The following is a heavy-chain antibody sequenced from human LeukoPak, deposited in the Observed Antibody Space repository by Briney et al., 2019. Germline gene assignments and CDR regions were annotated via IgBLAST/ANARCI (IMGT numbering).Heavy chain of an antibody. D-gene: IGHD3-22*01. V-gene: IGHV3-64D*09. J-gene: IGHJ3*02. CDR1: GFTFSSYG. CDR3: LSGSVGAFAT. Sequence: PGGSLRLSCSASGFTFSSYGMHWVRQAPGKGLEYVAAISINGVNTDYADSVNGRFTISRDNSKNPLYLQLSSLGDEDRAVYYFLSGSVGAFATWGQGTMVTVSS. CDR2: ISINGVNT.